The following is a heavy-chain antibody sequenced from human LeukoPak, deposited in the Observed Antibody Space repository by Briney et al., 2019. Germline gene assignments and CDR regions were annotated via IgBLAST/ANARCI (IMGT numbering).Heavy chain of an antibody. J-gene: IGHJ1*01. CDR1: GYTLTELS. CDR2: FDPEDGET. CDR3: ATSVVVTAASAEYFQH. D-gene: IGHD2-21*02. Sequence: ASVKVSCKVSGYTLTELSMHWVRQAPGKGLEWMGGFDPEDGETIYAQKFQGRVTMTEDTSTDTAYMELSSLRSEDTAVYYCATSVVVTAASAEYFQHWGQGTLVTVSS. V-gene: IGHV1-24*01.